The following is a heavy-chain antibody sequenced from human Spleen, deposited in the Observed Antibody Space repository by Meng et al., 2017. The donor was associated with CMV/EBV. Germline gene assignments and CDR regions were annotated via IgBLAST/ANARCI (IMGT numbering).Heavy chain of an antibody. J-gene: IGHJ6*02. CDR1: GFTFRSYS. CDR3: ASYDFWNPYPSDYYFGVDV. CDR2: ISSSSSNI. Sequence: GGSLRLSCAASGFTFRSYSMNWVRQAPGKGLEWVSYISSSSSNIYYADSVKGRFTISRDNAKNSLYLQMNSLRAEDTAVYYCASYDFWNPYPSDYYFGVDVWGQGTTVTVSS. D-gene: IGHD3-3*01. V-gene: IGHV3-48*04.